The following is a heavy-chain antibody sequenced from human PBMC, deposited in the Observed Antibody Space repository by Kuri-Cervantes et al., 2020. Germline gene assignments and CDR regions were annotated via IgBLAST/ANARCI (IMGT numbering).Heavy chain of an antibody. CDR3: ARASDYYDSSGYSYYYYYMDV. V-gene: IGHV4-59*01. CDR2: IYYSGST. J-gene: IGHJ6*03. Sequence: GSLRLSCDVYGGSFSGDYWNWIRQPPGKGLEWIGYIYYSGSTNYNPSLKSRVTISVDTSKNQFSLKLSSVTAADTAVYYCARASDYYDSSGYSYYYYYMDVWGKGTTVTVSS. D-gene: IGHD3-22*01. CDR1: GGSFSGDY.